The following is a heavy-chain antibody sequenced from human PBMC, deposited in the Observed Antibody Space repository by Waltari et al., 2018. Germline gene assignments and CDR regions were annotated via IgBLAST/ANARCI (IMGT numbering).Heavy chain of an antibody. D-gene: IGHD3-10*01. J-gene: IGHJ3*01. CDR1: GYSCIIYW. Sequence: EVQLVQSGPEVKQSGESLRISCQVSGYSCIIYWIAWVRQMPGKGLEYMGIIWPDDSDTRYSPSFQGQVIISVDKSIGTAYLQLNTLKASDTAMYYCARPRRGRDAFDVWGPGTMVTVS. CDR2: IWPDDSDT. V-gene: IGHV5-51*03. CDR3: ARPRRGRDAFDV.